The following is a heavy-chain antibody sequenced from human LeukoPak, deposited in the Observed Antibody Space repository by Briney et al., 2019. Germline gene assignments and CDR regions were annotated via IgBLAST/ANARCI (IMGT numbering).Heavy chain of an antibody. D-gene: IGHD3-22*01. Sequence: GGSLRLSCAASGFTFSSYEMNWVRQAPGKGLEWVSYISSSGSTIYYADSVKGRFTISRDNAKNSLYLQMNSLRAEDMAVYYCARALTPPYYYDSSGYYEDYWGQGTLVTVSS. CDR2: ISSSGSTI. CDR1: GFTFSSYE. CDR3: ARALTPPYYYDSSGYYEDY. J-gene: IGHJ4*02. V-gene: IGHV3-48*03.